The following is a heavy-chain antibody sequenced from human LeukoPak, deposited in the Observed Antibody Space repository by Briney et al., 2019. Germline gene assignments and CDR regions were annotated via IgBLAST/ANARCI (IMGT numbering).Heavy chain of an antibody. Sequence: PSQTLSLTCTVSGGSISSGGYYWSWIRQPPGKGLEWIGYIYHSGSTYYNPSLKSRVTISVDRSKNQFSLKLSSVTAADTAVYYCASPSSSSPYYLDYWGQGTLVTVSS. CDR2: IYHSGST. J-gene: IGHJ4*02. D-gene: IGHD6-13*01. CDR3: ASPSSSSPYYLDY. V-gene: IGHV4-30-2*01. CDR1: GGSISSGGYY.